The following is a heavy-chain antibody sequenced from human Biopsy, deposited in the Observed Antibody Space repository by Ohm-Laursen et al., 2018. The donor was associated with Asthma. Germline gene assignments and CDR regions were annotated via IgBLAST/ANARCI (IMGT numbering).Heavy chain of an antibody. Sequence: SQTLSLTCPVSGGSLSSGPYYWSWVRQHPGKGLEWIGYINYSGSTFYSPSLESRVTVSVGTSKNQFSLKLSSVTAADTAVYYCARDLSGYCTSSACYGFDSWGQGTLVTVSS. CDR1: GGSLSSGPYY. J-gene: IGHJ5*01. CDR3: ARDLSGYCTSSACYGFDS. D-gene: IGHD2-8*01. V-gene: IGHV4-31*03. CDR2: INYSGST.